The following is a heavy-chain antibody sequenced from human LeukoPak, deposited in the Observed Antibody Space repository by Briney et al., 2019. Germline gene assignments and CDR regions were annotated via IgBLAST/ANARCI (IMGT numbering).Heavy chain of an antibody. CDR1: GFTFSSYA. CDR2: ISGSGGST. J-gene: IGHJ4*02. D-gene: IGHD3-22*01. V-gene: IGHV3-23*01. CDR3: GYDSSGYYSFDY. Sequence: PGGSLRLSCAASGFTFSSYAMSWVRQAPGKGLEWVSAISGSGGSTYYADSVKGRFTISRDNSKNTLYLQMNSLRAEDTAVYYRGYDSSGYYSFDYWGQGTLVTVSS.